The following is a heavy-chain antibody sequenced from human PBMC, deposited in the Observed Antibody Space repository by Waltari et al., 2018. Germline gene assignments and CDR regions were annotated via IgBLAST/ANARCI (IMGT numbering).Heavy chain of an antibody. CDR1: GGSISSGGYD. J-gene: IGHJ5*02. V-gene: IGHV4-31*03. Sequence: QVQLQESGPGLVKPSQTLSLTCTVSGGSISSGGYDWSWIRQHPGKGLEWIGYIYYSGSTYYNPSLKSRVTISVDTSKNQFSLKLSSVTAADTAVYYCARTQQPDGFDPWGQGTLVTVSS. D-gene: IGHD6-13*01. CDR2: IYYSGST. CDR3: ARTQQPDGFDP.